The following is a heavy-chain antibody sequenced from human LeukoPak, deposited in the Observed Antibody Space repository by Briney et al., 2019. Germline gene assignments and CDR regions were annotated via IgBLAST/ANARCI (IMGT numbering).Heavy chain of an antibody. V-gene: IGHV1-18*01. D-gene: IGHD5-24*01. Sequence: EASVKLSCKASGYTFTSYGISWVRQAPGHGLEWMGWISAYNGNTNYAQKLQGRVTMTTDTSTSTAYMELRSLRSDDTAVYYCARAAMATIVAYFDYWGQGTLVTVSS. J-gene: IGHJ4*02. CDR2: ISAYNGNT. CDR3: ARAAMATIVAYFDY. CDR1: GYTFTSYG.